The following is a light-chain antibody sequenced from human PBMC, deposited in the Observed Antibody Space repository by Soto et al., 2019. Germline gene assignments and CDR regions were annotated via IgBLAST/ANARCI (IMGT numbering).Light chain of an antibody. V-gene: IGKV3-11*01. J-gene: IGKJ4*01. CDR1: QSVSRY. Sequence: EIVLTQSPGTLSLSPGERATLSCRASQSVSRYLAWYQQKPGQAPRLLIYDASNRATGIPARFSGSGSGTDFTLTISSLEPEDFAVYFCQQYGYSALTFGGGTKVDIK. CDR3: QQYGYSALT. CDR2: DAS.